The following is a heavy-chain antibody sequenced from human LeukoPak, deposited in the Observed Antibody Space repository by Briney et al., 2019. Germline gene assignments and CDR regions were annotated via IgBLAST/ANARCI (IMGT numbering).Heavy chain of an antibody. CDR1: GYTFTGYY. CDR2: INPNNGVT. Sequence: GASVKVSCKASGYTFTGYYMHWVRQAPGQGLEWMGWINPNNGVTNYAQKFQGRVTMTRDTSTSTAYMELRSLRSDDTAVYYCARADSSGYYPFDYWGQGTLVTVSS. J-gene: IGHJ4*02. V-gene: IGHV1-2*02. D-gene: IGHD3-22*01. CDR3: ARADSSGYYPFDY.